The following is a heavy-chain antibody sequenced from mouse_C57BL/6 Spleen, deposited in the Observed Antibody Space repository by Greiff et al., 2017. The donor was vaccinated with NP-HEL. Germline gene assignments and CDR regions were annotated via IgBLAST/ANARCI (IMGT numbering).Heavy chain of an antibody. CDR3: ARGDYDSYWYFDV. CDR2: INPYNGDT. CDR1: GYSFTGYF. D-gene: IGHD2-4*01. V-gene: IGHV1-20*01. Sequence: VQLQQSGPELVKPGDSVKISCKASGYSFTGYFMNWVMQSHGKSLEWIGRINPYNGDTFYNQKFKGKATLTVDKSSSTAHMELRSLTSEDSAVYYCARGDYDSYWYFDVWGTGTTVTVSS. J-gene: IGHJ1*03.